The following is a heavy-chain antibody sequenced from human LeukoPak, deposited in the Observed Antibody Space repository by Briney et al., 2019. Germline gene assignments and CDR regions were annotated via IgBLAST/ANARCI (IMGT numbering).Heavy chain of an antibody. J-gene: IGHJ4*02. V-gene: IGHV3-33*01. D-gene: IGHD3-10*01. CDR1: GFTFSSYG. CDR3: ARDYYGSGSPNEDY. CDR2: IWYDGSNK. Sequence: PGGSLRLSCAASGFTFSSYGMHWVRQAPGKGLEWVAVIWYDGSNKYYADSVKGRFTISRDNSKNTLYLQMNSLRAEDTAVYYCARDYYGSGSPNEDYWGQGTLVTVSS.